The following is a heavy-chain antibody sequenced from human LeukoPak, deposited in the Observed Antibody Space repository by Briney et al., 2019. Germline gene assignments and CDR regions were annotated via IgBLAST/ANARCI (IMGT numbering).Heavy chain of an antibody. V-gene: IGHV4-30-4*01. CDR1: GGSISSGDYY. Sequence: SETLSLTCTVSGGSISSGDYYWSWIRQPPGKGLEWIGYIYYSGSTNYNPSLKSRVTISVDTSKNQFSLKLSSVTAADTAVYYCARLTSGRDGYNSLIDYWGQGTLVTVSS. J-gene: IGHJ4*02. CDR2: IYYSGST. D-gene: IGHD5-24*01. CDR3: ARLTSGRDGYNSLIDY.